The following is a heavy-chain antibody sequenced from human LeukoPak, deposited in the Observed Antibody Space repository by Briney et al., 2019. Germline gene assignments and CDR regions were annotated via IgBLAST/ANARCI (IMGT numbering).Heavy chain of an antibody. CDR3: AKDYDFWSGQYPLGY. D-gene: IGHD3-3*01. V-gene: IGHV3-30*02. J-gene: IGHJ4*02. Sequence: GGSLRLSCAASGFTFSSYGMHWVRQAPGKGLERVPFIRYDGSNKYYADSVKGRFTISRDNSKNTLYLQMNSLRAEDTAVYYCAKDYDFWSGQYPLGYWGQGTLVTVSS. CDR2: IRYDGSNK. CDR1: GFTFSSYG.